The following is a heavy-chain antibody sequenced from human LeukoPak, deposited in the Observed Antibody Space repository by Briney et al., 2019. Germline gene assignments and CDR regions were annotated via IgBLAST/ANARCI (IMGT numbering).Heavy chain of an antibody. CDR1: GGSISSGDW. CDR2: INPSGTT. D-gene: IGHD1-1*01. J-gene: IGHJ3*02. CDR3: AELTHNSYSKQVFHI. V-gene: IGHV4-4*02. Sequence: SETLSLTCAVSGGSISSGDWWSWVRQPPGKGLEWIGEINPSGTTNYNPSLKSRVTVSVDKTKNQFSLNLKSVTATDTAVYYCAELTHNSYSKQVFHIWGQGTMVTVSS.